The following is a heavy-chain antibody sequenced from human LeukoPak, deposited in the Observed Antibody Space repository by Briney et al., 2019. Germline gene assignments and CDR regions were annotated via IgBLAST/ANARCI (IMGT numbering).Heavy chain of an antibody. Sequence: GASLRLSCAASGFTFSSHAMSWVRQAPGKGLEWVSGISGSGGSTNYADSVKGRFTISRDNSKNTLYLQMNSLRAEDTAVYYCARDRYSLDYWGRGTLVTVSS. V-gene: IGHV3-23*01. CDR2: ISGSGGST. CDR1: GFTFSSHA. D-gene: IGHD5-18*01. J-gene: IGHJ4*02. CDR3: ARDRYSLDY.